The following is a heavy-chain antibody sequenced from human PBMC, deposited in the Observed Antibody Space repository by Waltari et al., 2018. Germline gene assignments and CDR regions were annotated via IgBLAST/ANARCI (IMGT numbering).Heavy chain of an antibody. CDR1: GYTFTSYD. Sequence: QVQLVQSGAEVKKPGASVKVSCKASGYTFTSYDINWVRQATGQGLEWMGWMNPTSGKTGYAQKFQGRVTITRNTSISTAYMELSSLRSEDPAGYYCAGVLEGWELLPFDYWGQGTLVTVSS. CDR2: MNPTSGKT. D-gene: IGHD1-26*01. J-gene: IGHJ4*02. CDR3: AGVLEGWELLPFDY. V-gene: IGHV1-8*03.